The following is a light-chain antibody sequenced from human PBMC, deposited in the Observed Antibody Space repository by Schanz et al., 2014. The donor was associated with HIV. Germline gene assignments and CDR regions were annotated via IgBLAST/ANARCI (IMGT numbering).Light chain of an antibody. CDR1: QDVGNY. CDR3: QQYYSYPRT. J-gene: IGKJ1*01. CDR2: GAS. Sequence: RMTQSPSSLSASIGDRVNITCRASQDVGNYLAWYQQKPGRVPELLIYGASTLHRDVPSRFSGSASGSDFTLTISCLQSEDFATYYCQQYYSYPRTFGQGTRVDLK. V-gene: IGKV1-8*01.